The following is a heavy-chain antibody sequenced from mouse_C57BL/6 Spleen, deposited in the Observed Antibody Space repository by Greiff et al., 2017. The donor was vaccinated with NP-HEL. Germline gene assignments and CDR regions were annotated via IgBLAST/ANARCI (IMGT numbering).Heavy chain of an antibody. D-gene: IGHD2-2*01. J-gene: IGHJ1*03. CDR3: ARSEGYYWYFDV. CDR1: GYTFTSYW. CDR2: IYPGSGST. V-gene: IGHV1-55*01. Sequence: QVQLKQSGAELVKPGASVKMSCKASGYTFTSYWITWVKQRPGQGLEWIGDIYPGSGSTNYNEKFKSKATLTVDTSSSTAYMQLSSLTSEDSAVYYCARSEGYYWYFDVWGTGTTVTVSS.